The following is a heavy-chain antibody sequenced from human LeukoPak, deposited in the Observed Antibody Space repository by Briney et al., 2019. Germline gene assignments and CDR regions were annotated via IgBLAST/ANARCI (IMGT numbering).Heavy chain of an antibody. V-gene: IGHV1-46*01. D-gene: IGHD3-10*01. CDR2: INPSGGNT. CDR1: GYTFTSYY. CDR3: ARDLYSRRMNYYGSGSFFAF. J-gene: IGHJ4*02. Sequence: ASGKVSCKASGYTFTSYYMHWVRQAPGQGLEWMGIINPSGGNTNYAQKLQGRVTMTTDTSTSTAYMELRSLRSDDTAMYYCARDLYSRRMNYYGSGSFFAFWGQGSLVTVSS.